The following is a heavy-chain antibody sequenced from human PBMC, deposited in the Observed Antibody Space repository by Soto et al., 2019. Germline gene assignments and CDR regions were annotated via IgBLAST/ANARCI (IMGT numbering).Heavy chain of an antibody. Sequence: ASVKVSCKASGYTFTSYGISWVRQAPGQGLELMGWISTYDGVTNYAQILQGRVTMTTDTSTSTAYMELTSLKSDDTAVYYCAGYCSGGSCLSPTLYYYYGMDVWGQGTTVTVYS. V-gene: IGHV1-18*01. CDR1: GYTFTSYG. CDR2: ISTYDGVT. J-gene: IGHJ6*02. CDR3: AGYCSGGSCLSPTLYYYYGMDV. D-gene: IGHD2-15*01.